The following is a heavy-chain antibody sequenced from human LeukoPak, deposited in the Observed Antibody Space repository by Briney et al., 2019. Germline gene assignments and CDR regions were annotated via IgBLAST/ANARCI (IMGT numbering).Heavy chain of an antibody. CDR3: ARDASQRYNWNYGAFDI. V-gene: IGHV1-18*01. CDR2: ISAYNGNT. J-gene: IGHJ3*02. CDR1: GYTFTSYG. D-gene: IGHD1-7*01. Sequence: ASVKVSCKASGYTFTSYGISWVRQAPGQGLEWMGWISAYNGNTNYAQKLQGRVTMTTDTSTSTAYMELRSLRSDDTAVYYCARDASQRYNWNYGAFDIWGQGTMVTVSS.